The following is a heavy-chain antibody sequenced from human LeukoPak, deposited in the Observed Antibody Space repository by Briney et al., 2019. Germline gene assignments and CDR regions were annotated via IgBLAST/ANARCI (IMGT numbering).Heavy chain of an antibody. D-gene: IGHD3-3*01. CDR3: ARVVYYDFWSGYYFDY. CDR2: IYSGGST. J-gene: IGHJ4*02. CDR1: GFTVSSNY. V-gene: IGHV3-53*01. Sequence: PGGSLRLSCAASGFTVSSNYMSRVRQAPGKGLEWVPVIYSGGSTYYADSVKGRFTISRDNSKNTLYLQMNSLRAEDTAVYYCARVVYYDFWSGYYFDYWGQGTLVTVSS.